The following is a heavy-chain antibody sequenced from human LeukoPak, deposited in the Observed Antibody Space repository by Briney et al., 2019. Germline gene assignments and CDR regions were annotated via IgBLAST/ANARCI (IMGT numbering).Heavy chain of an antibody. CDR1: GGSISSSSYY. Sequence: SGTLSLTCTVSGGSISSSSYYWGWIRQPPGKGLEWIGSIYYSGSTYYNPSLKSRVTISVDTSKNQFSLKLSSVTAADTAVYYCARPLYGGTDYWGQGTLVTVSS. CDR3: ARPLYGGTDY. D-gene: IGHD4-23*01. J-gene: IGHJ4*02. CDR2: IYYSGST. V-gene: IGHV4-39*01.